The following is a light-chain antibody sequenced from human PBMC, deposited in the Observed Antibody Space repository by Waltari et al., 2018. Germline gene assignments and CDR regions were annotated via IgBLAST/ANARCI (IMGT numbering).Light chain of an antibody. CDR2: WAS. Sequence: DIVMTQSPDSLAVSLGERATINCKSSQSVLYSSNNKDYLAWFQQKPGQPAKLLISWASTRESGVPDRFSGSGSGTDFTLTISSLQAEDVAVYYCQQYYSTVRTFGQGTKVEIK. J-gene: IGKJ1*01. CDR1: QSVLYSSNNKDY. CDR3: QQYYSTVRT. V-gene: IGKV4-1*01.